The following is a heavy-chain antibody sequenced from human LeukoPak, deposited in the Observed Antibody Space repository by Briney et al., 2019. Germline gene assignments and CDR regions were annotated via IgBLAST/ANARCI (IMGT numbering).Heavy chain of an antibody. J-gene: IGHJ4*02. D-gene: IGHD4-17*01. CDR3: ARVDLGRSKGTVTTFGY. CDR2: INPNSGGT. V-gene: IGHV1-2*02. Sequence: ASVKVSCKASGYTFTGYYMHWVRQAPGQGLEWMGWINPNSGGTNYAQKFQGRVTMTRDTSISTAYMELSRLRSDDTAVYYCARVDLGRSKGTVTTFGYWGQGTLVTVSS. CDR1: GYTFTGYY.